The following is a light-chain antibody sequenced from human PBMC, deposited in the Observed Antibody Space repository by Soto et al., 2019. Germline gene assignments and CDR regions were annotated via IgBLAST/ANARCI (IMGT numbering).Light chain of an antibody. V-gene: IGKV3-11*01. CDR3: QQRFNWPVT. J-gene: IGKJ4*01. CDR1: QSISIY. Sequence: EIVLTQSPATLSLSPGERATLSCRASQSISIYLAWYQLKPGQAPRLLIYDASRRATGIPARFSGSRSGTDFTLTISSLEPEDFAVYSCQQRFNWPVTFGGGTKVEIK. CDR2: DAS.